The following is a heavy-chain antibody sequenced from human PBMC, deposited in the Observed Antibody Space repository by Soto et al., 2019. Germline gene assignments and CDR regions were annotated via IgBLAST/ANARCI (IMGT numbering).Heavy chain of an antibody. CDR2: IYYSGST. D-gene: IGHD6-19*01. Sequence: QVQLQESGPGLVKPSETLSLTCTVSGGSISSYYWSWIRQPPGKGLEWIGYIYYSGSTNYNPSLKSRVTIAVDTSKNQFSLKLSSVTDADPAVYYCESLGSRYSSGWYPGVLDYWGQGTLVTVSS. V-gene: IGHV4-59*08. CDR1: GGSISSYY. CDR3: ESLGSRYSSGWYPGVLDY. J-gene: IGHJ4*02.